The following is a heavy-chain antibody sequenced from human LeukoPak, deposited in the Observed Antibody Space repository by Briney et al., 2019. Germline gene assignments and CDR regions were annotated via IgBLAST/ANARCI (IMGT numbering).Heavy chain of an antibody. CDR2: IYDSGST. Sequence: SETLSLTCAVYGGSFSGYYWSWIRQPPGKGLEWIGYIYDSGSTNYNPSLKSRVTTSVDTSKNQFSLRLSSVTAADTAVFYCASLTTADAFDIWGQGTMVTVSS. CDR1: GGSFSGYY. D-gene: IGHD3-22*01. J-gene: IGHJ3*02. V-gene: IGHV4-59*01. CDR3: ASLTTADAFDI.